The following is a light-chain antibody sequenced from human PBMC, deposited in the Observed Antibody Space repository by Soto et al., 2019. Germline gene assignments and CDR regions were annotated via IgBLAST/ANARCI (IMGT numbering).Light chain of an antibody. CDR3: QQYLSYPHT. V-gene: IGKV1-8*01. J-gene: IGKJ2*01. CDR1: QGVSSY. CDR2: AAA. Sequence: AIRMTQSPSSFSASTGDRVTITCRASQGVSSYLAWYQQKPGKAPKLLIYAAATLQRGAPSRFSATGSGTDFTLTISRLQSEDFATYYCQQYLSYPHTFGQGPSWRS.